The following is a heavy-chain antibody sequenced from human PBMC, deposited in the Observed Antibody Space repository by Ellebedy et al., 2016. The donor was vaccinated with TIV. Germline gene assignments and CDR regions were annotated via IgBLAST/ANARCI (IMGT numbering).Heavy chain of an antibody. Sequence: GESLKISCAASGFTFSSYGMHWVRQAPGKGLEWVAVIWYDGSNKYYADSVKGRFTISRDNSKNTLYLQMNSLRAEDTAVYYCARDKSSSGWYFDYWGQGTLVTVSS. CDR1: GFTFSSYG. J-gene: IGHJ4*02. V-gene: IGHV3-33*08. CDR3: ARDKSSSGWYFDY. D-gene: IGHD6-19*01. CDR2: IWYDGSNK.